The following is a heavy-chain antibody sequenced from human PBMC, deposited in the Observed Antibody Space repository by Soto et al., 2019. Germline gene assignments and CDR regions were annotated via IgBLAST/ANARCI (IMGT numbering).Heavy chain of an antibody. J-gene: IGHJ4*02. V-gene: IGHV3-21*01. CDR1: GFTFSSYS. Sequence: GGSLRLSCAASGFTFSSYSMNWVRQAPGKGLEWVSSISSSSYIYYTDSVKGRFTISRDNAKNSLYLQMNSLRAEDTAVYYCARGALAYCGGDCFDYWGQGTLVTVSS. D-gene: IGHD2-21*01. CDR2: ISSSSYI. CDR3: ARGALAYCGGDCFDY.